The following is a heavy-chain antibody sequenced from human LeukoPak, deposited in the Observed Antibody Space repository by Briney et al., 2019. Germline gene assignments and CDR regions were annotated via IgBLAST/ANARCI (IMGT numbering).Heavy chain of an antibody. Sequence: SETLSLTCTVSGGSIASTSHYWAWIRQPPGKGLEWIGYMYYSGTPYYNPSLKGRVTISVDTPKNQFSLSLTSVTAADTALYYCARSLTGYTEGFDVWGQGTMVTVFS. CDR1: GGSIASTSHY. D-gene: IGHD6-13*01. CDR3: ARSLTGYTEGFDV. V-gene: IGHV4-39*01. J-gene: IGHJ3*01. CDR2: MYYSGTP.